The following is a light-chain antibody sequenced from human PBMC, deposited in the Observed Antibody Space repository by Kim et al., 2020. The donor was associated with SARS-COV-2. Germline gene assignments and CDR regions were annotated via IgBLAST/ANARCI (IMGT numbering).Light chain of an antibody. V-gene: IGLV3-21*04. CDR2: YDS. CDR3: QVWGSLSDHYV. Sequence: YELTQPPSVSVAPGETARITCETDNIGDYSVHWYQQKPGQAPAVVITYDSDRPSGIPERFSGSNSGNTATLTISRVEAGDEADYHCQVWGSLSDHYVFG. CDR1: NIGDYS. J-gene: IGLJ1*01.